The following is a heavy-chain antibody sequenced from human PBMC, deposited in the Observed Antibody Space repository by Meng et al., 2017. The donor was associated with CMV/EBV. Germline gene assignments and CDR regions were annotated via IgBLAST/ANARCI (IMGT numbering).Heavy chain of an antibody. Sequence: ASVKVSCKASGYTFTSYGISWVRQAPGQGLEWMGWINPYNDNRNYAQKVQGRVTMTTDTSTSTAYMELRSLRSDDTAVYYCARALLGGFAATPGYWGQGTLVTVSS. CDR1: GYTFTSYG. CDR3: ARALLGGFAATPGY. V-gene: IGHV1-18*01. D-gene: IGHD6-13*01. J-gene: IGHJ4*02. CDR2: INPYNDNR.